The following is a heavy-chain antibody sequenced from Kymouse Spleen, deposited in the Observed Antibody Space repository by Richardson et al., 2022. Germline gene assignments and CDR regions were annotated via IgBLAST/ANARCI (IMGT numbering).Heavy chain of an antibody. J-gene: IGHJ4*02. CDR1: GGSVSSGSYY. D-gene: IGHD2-8*01. CDR3: ARVCTNGVCSFDY. Sequence: QVQLQESGPGLVKPSETLSLTCTVSGGSVSSGSYYWSWIRQPPGKGLEWIGYIYYSGSTNYNPSLKSRVTISVDTSKNQFSLKLSSVTAADTAVYYCARVCTNGVCSFDYWGQGTLVTVSS. CDR2: IYYSGST. V-gene: IGHV4-61*01.